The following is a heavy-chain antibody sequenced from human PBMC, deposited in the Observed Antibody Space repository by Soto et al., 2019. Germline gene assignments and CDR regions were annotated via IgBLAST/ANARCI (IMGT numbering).Heavy chain of an antibody. Sequence: QVQLVQSGAEVKKPGASVKVSCKASGYTFTGYYMHWVRQAPGQGLEWMGWMNPNSGGTNYAQKFQGWGTLRRARSSSTAYMELSRLRSADTAVYYCASGEYSSRFEPSGFQQWGQGTRV. CDR2: MNPNSGGT. CDR3: ASGEYSSRFEPSGFQQ. CDR1: GYTFTGYY. V-gene: IGHV1-2*04. J-gene: IGHJ1*01. D-gene: IGHD6-19*01.